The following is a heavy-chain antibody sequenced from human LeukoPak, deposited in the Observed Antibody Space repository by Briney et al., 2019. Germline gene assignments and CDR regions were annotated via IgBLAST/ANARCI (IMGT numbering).Heavy chain of an antibody. CDR1: GFTFSSYA. Sequence: GGSLRLSCAASGFTFSSYAMRWVRQAPGKGLEWVAFIRYDGSNKYYADSVKGRFTISRDNSKDTLYLQMNSLRAEDTAVYYCAKVEYTTSWYGVGSLDYWGQGTLVTVSS. D-gene: IGHD6-13*01. CDR3: AKVEYTTSWYGVGSLDY. CDR2: IRYDGSNK. J-gene: IGHJ4*02. V-gene: IGHV3-30*02.